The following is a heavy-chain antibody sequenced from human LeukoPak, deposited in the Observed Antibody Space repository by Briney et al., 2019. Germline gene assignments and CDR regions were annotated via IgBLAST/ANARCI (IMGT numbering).Heavy chain of an antibody. CDR3: ARGWRKQQPRGPLDY. D-gene: IGHD6-13*01. CDR1: GGSISSYY. Sequence: SETLSLTCTVSGGSISSYYWSWIRQPPGKGLEWIGYIYYSGSTNYNPSHKSRVTISVDTSKNQFSLKLSSVTAADTAVYYCARGWRKQQPRGPLDYWGQGTLVTVSS. J-gene: IGHJ4*02. CDR2: IYYSGST. V-gene: IGHV4-59*01.